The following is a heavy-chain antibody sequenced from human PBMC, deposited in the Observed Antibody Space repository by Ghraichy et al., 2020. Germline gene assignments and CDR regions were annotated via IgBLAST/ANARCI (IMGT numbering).Heavy chain of an antibody. D-gene: IGHD1-1*01. Sequence: SQTLSLTCAISGDSVPTTTAAWHWIRQSPSRGLEWLGRAYYRPKWNNDYALFVESRLTINPDTSKNQISLQLNSVTPDDTAMYYCARGLERRFDYWGQGTLVTVSS. CDR3: ARGLERRFDY. CDR1: GDSVPTTTAA. CDR2: AYYRPKWNN. V-gene: IGHV6-1*01. J-gene: IGHJ4*02.